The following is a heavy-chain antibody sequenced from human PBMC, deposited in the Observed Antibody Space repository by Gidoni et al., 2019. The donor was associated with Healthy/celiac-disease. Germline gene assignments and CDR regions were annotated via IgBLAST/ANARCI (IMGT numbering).Heavy chain of an antibody. J-gene: IGHJ3*02. V-gene: IGHV1-69*06. CDR1: GGTFSSYA. CDR2: IIPIFGTA. CDR3: ACRLVVVAAHLNDAFDI. D-gene: IGHD2-15*01. Sequence: QVQLVQSGAEVKKPGSSVKVSCKASGGTFSSYAISWVRQAPGQGLEWMGGIIPIFGTANYAQKFQGRVTITADKSTSTAYMELSSLRSEDTAVYYCACRLVVVAAHLNDAFDIWGQGTMVTVSS.